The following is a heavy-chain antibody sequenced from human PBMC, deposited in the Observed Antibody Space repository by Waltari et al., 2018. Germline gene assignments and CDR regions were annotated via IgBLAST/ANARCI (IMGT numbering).Heavy chain of an antibody. CDR2: VNPHSGAT. CDR3: ARGRDVFANFDYNWFDP. V-gene: IGHV1-8*02. J-gene: IGHJ5*02. D-gene: IGHD2-21*01. Sequence: QVQLVQSGAEVLKPGASVKVSCQASGYTFINYEINWGRQATGQGLEGLGWVNPHSGATAYAQKFQGRITMTWDTSMSTAYMELSNLRSDDTAVLYCARGRDVFANFDYNWFDPWGQGTLVTVSS. CDR1: GYTFINYE.